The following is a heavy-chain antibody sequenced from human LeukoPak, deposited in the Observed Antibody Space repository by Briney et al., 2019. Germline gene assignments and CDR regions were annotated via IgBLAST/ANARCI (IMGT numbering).Heavy chain of an antibody. CDR3: AKSDYSYDSSGYLGVDY. Sequence: GGSLRLFCAASGFSFSSYGMHWVRQGPGKGLEWVAVISYDGSHKYYADSVKGRFAISRDHSKNTLYLQMNSLRAEDTAVYYCAKSDYSYDSSGYLGVDYWGQGTLVTVSS. J-gene: IGHJ4*02. V-gene: IGHV3-30*18. D-gene: IGHD3-22*01. CDR2: ISYDGSHK. CDR1: GFSFSSYG.